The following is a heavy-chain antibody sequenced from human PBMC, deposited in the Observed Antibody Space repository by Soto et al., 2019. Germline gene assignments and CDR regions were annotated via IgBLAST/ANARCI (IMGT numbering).Heavy chain of an antibody. D-gene: IGHD3-22*01. CDR1: VFTFSSYW. CDR3: AKNYDSSGFGY. Sequence: PGGSLRLSCAASVFTFSSYWMIWLRQAPGKGLEWVANIKQDGSEKYYVDSVKGRFTISRDNAKNSLYLQMNSLRAEDTAVYYCAKNYDSSGFGYWGQGTLVTVSS. V-gene: IGHV3-7*01. CDR2: IKQDGSEK. J-gene: IGHJ4*02.